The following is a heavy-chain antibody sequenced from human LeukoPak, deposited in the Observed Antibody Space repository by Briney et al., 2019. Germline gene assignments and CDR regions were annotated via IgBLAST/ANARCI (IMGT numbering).Heavy chain of an antibody. J-gene: IGHJ5*02. Sequence: SVKVSCKASGGTFSSYAISWVRQAPGQGLEWMGRIIPILGIANYAQKFQGRVTITADKSTSTAYMELSRLRSDDTAVYYCARGHWGVPAANKNWFDPWGQGTLVTVSS. D-gene: IGHD2-2*01. CDR1: GGTFSSYA. CDR3: ARGHWGVPAANKNWFDP. CDR2: IIPILGIA. V-gene: IGHV1-69*04.